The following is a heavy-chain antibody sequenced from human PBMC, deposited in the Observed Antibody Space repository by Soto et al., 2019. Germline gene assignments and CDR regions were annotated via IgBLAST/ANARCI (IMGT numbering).Heavy chain of an antibody. V-gene: IGHV3-73*02. CDR3: TRPNNELRFYSYTGIDV. J-gene: IGHJ6*02. CDR1: GLTFSDSA. Sequence: EVQLVESGGGLVQPGGSLKLSCAASGLTFSDSAIHWVRQASGKGLEWVGRIRSKTNNYATTYAASVQGRFTISRDYSKNTAYLQMNSLKTEDTAVYYGTRPNNELRFYSYTGIDVWGQGTTVTVSS. D-gene: IGHD5-12*01. CDR2: IRSKTNNYAT.